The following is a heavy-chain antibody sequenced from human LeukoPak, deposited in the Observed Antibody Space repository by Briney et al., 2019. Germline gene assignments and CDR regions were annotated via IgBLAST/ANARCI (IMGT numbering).Heavy chain of an antibody. D-gene: IGHD3-3*01. Sequence: GGSLRLSCAASGFTFSSYAMHWVRQAPGKGLEWVANIKLDGSEKNYVDSVKGRFTISRDNTKNSLYLQMNSLRAEDTAVFYCARDQYDTWSRRGNFDSWGQGTLVIVSS. V-gene: IGHV3-7*03. CDR3: ARDQYDTWSRRGNFDS. J-gene: IGHJ4*02. CDR2: IKLDGSEK. CDR1: GFTFSSYA.